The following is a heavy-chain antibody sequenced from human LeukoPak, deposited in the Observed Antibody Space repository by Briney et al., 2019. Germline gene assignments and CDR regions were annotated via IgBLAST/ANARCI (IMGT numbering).Heavy chain of an antibody. V-gene: IGHV4-59*12. D-gene: IGHD5-12*01. CDR1: GGSISSYY. J-gene: IGHJ4*02. CDR2: TNHSGRT. Sequence: SETLSLNCTVSGGSISSYYWTWLRQPPGKGLEWFGYTNHSGRTKYNSSLKSRITMSVATSKNQFSLKLSSMTAADTAVYYCVRDGYSGHDALWGQGTLVTVSS. CDR3: VRDGYSGHDAL.